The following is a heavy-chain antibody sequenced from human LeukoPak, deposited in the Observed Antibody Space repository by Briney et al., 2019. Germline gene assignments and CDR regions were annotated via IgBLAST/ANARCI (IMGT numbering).Heavy chain of an antibody. CDR2: ISSSGST. CDR3: ARDWVGYSGYDRHYYMDV. J-gene: IGHJ6*03. Sequence: PSQTLSLTCTVSGDSISSGDYYWSWIRQPAGKGLEWIGRISSSGSTNYNPSLKSRVTISVDTSKNQFSLKLSSVTAADTAVYYCARDWVGYSGYDRHYYMDVWGKGTTVTISS. D-gene: IGHD5-12*01. V-gene: IGHV4-61*02. CDR1: GDSISSGDYY.